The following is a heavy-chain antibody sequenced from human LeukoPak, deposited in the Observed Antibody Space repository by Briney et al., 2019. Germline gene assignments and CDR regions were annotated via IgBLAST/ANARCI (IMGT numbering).Heavy chain of an antibody. J-gene: IGHJ5*01. D-gene: IGHD5-12*01. V-gene: IGHV5-51*01. Sequence: GESLKISCKGSGYSFGNYWIAWVRQMPGKGLEWMGIIYPGDSDVRYSPSFKARYLQWYSLKASDTAMYYCARRVSVASSDDSWGQGTLVTVSS. CDR3: ARRVSVASSDDS. CDR1: GYSFGNYW. CDR2: IYPGDSDV.